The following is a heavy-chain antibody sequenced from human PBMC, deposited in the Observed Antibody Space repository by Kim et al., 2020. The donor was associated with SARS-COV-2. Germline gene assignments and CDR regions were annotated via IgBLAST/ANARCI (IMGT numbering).Heavy chain of an antibody. D-gene: IGHD3-22*01. CDR3: AKDQRITMIVVVITYFDY. V-gene: IGHV3-23*01. CDR1: GFTFSSYA. CDR2: ISGSGGHT. J-gene: IGHJ4*02. Sequence: GGSLRLSCAASGFTFSSYAMSWVRQAPGKGLEWVSAISGSGGHTYYADSVKGRFTISRDNSKNTLYLQMNSLRAEDMAVYYCAKDQRITMIVVVITYFDYWGQGTLVTVSS.